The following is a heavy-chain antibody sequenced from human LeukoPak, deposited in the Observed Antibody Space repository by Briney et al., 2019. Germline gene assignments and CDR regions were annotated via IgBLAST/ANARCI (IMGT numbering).Heavy chain of an antibody. Sequence: PSETLSLTCTVSGYSISSGYYWGWIRQPPGKGLEWIGSIFHGGSTFYNPSLNSRLTISIDTSKNQFSLKLSSLTAADTAVYYCARVFRSGVVVINNYYYYGMDVWGQGTTVTVSS. CDR1: GYSISSGYY. V-gene: IGHV4-38-2*02. CDR3: ARVFRSGVVVINNYYYYGMDV. D-gene: IGHD3-22*01. CDR2: IFHGGST. J-gene: IGHJ6*02.